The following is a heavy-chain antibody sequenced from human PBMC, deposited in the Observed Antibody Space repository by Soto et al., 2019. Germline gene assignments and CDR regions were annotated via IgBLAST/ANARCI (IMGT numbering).Heavy chain of an antibody. CDR2: INNSGKT. CDR1: GGSISSSSYY. D-gene: IGHD2-21*01. CDR3: VRELWGQSDP. V-gene: IGHV4-39*01. J-gene: IGHJ5*02. Sequence: QLQLQESGPGLVKPSETLSLTCTVSGGSISSSSYYWAWIRQPPGQGLEWIGSINNSGKTYYKPSPKSRVTISVDTPKNQFSLRLTPVTAADTAVYYCVRELWGQSDPWGQGTLVTVSS.